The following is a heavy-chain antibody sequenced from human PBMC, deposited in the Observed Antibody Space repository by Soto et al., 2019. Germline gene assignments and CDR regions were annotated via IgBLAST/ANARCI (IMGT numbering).Heavy chain of an antibody. V-gene: IGHV4-39*01. D-gene: IGHD6-13*01. J-gene: IGHJ4*02. Sequence: SETLSLTCTVSGDSIRSSRYSWDWIRQPPGKGLEWIGCIYSSGTTHYNPSLKGRVTISVDTSKNQFSVNLRSVTAADTAVYFCVRRPLAYFGHWGRGTQVTVSS. CDR1: GDSIRSSRYS. CDR2: IYSSGTT. CDR3: VRRPLAYFGH.